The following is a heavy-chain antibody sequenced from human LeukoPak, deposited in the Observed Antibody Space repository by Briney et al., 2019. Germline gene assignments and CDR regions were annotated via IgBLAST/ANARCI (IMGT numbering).Heavy chain of an antibody. J-gene: IGHJ3*02. CDR1: GGSISSGGYS. V-gene: IGHV4-30-2*01. D-gene: IGHD3-10*01. CDR2: IYHSGST. Sequence: SQTLSLTCAVSGGSISSGGYSWSWIRQPPGKGLEWIGYIYHSGSTYYNPSLKSRVTISVDRSKNQFSLKLSSVTAADTAVYYCARGLLYYGSGSYYGAFDIWGQGTMVTVSS. CDR3: ARGLLYYGSGSYYGAFDI.